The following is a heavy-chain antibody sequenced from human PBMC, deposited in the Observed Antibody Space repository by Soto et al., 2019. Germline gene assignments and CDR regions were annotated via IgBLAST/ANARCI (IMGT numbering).Heavy chain of an antibody. CDR3: ARDRGSGRY. D-gene: IGHD2-8*02. Sequence: GGSLRLSCVTAGLTFSNYWLSWVRQAPGKGLEWVANINQAGNKKYYVDSVKGRFTISRDNAKNSLYLQMNSLKAEDTAVYYCARDRGSGRYWGQGTLVTVSS. V-gene: IGHV3-7*05. J-gene: IGHJ4*02. CDR1: GLTFSNYW. CDR2: INQAGNKK.